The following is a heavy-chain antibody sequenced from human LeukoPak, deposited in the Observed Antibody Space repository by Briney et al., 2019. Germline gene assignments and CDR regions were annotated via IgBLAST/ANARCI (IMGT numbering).Heavy chain of an antibody. Sequence: GGSLRLSCAASGFTVSNNYMNWVRQAPGKGLERVSYISSSSSTIYYADSVKGRFTISRDNAKNSLYLQMNSLRAEDTAVYYCARDHPPDYWGQGTLVTVSS. CDR1: GFTVSNNY. J-gene: IGHJ4*02. CDR2: ISSSSSTI. CDR3: ARDHPPDY. V-gene: IGHV3-48*04.